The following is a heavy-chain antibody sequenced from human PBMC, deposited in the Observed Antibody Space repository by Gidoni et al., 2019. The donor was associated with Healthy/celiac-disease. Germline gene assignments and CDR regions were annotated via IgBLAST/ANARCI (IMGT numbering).Heavy chain of an antibody. Sequence: QLQLQESGPGLVKPSETLSLTCTVSGGSISSSSYYWGWIRQPPGKGLEWIGSIYYSGSTYYNPSLKRRVTISVDTSKNQFALKRSSVTAADTAVYYCARQSKQWLVNWGQGTLVTVSS. CDR1: GGSISSSSYY. V-gene: IGHV4-39*01. D-gene: IGHD6-19*01. CDR3: ARQSKQWLVN. J-gene: IGHJ4*02. CDR2: IYYSGST.